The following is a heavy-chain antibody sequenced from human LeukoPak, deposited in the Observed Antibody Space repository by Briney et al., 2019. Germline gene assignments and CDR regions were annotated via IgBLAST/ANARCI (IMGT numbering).Heavy chain of an antibody. CDR3: ARVQITDSSSRGIGVYYYYYMDV. J-gene: IGHJ6*03. CDR2: IIPIFGTA. CDR1: GGTFSSYA. D-gene: IGHD6-13*01. V-gene: IGHV1-69*13. Sequence: EASVKVSCKASGGTFSSYAISWVRQAPGQGLEWMGGIIPIFGTANYAQKFQGRVTITADESTSTAYMELSSLRSEDTAVYYCARVQITDSSSRGIGVYYYYYMDVWGKGTTVTVPS.